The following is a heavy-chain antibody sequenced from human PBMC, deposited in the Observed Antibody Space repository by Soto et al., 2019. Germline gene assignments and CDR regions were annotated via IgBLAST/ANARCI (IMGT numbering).Heavy chain of an antibody. D-gene: IGHD2-21*02. Sequence: QVQLVESGGGVVQPGRSLRLSCAASGFTFSSYAMHWVRQAPGKGVEWVAVISYDGSNKYYADSVKGRVTISRDNSENARYLQMKCLRAEDTAVYYCARGEVTTRSFDYWGQGTLVIFAS. CDR2: ISYDGSNK. J-gene: IGHJ4*02. CDR1: GFTFSSYA. CDR3: ARGEVTTRSFDY. V-gene: IGHV3-30-3*01.